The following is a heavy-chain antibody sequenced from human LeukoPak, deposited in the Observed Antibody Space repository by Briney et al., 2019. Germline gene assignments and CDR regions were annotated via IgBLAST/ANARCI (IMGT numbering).Heavy chain of an antibody. CDR3: ARDVCSGGSSYGIDY. J-gene: IGHJ4*02. V-gene: IGHV3-33*01. Sequence: GTSLRLSCAAPGFTYRRSDKHWVRQAPGKGLEWVAVIWYDGNNKYYADSVKGRFTISRDNSKNTLYLQMSSLRAEDTAVYYCARDVCSGGSSYGIDYWGQGTLVTVSS. CDR2: IWYDGNNK. D-gene: IGHD2-15*01. CDR1: GFTYRRSD.